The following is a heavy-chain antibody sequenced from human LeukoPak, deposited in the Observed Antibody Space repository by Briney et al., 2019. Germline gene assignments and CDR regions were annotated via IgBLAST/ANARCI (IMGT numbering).Heavy chain of an antibody. CDR3: AREGVHAGCESGSAVD. CDR1: GGSFSGYY. Sequence: SETLSLTCAVYGGSFSGYYWSWIRQPPGKGLEWIGEINHSGSTNYNPSLKSRVTISVDTSKNQFSLKLSSVTAADTAVYYCAREGVHAGCESGSAVDWGQGTPVTVSS. CDR2: INHSGST. D-gene: IGHD1-26*01. J-gene: IGHJ4*02. V-gene: IGHV4-34*01.